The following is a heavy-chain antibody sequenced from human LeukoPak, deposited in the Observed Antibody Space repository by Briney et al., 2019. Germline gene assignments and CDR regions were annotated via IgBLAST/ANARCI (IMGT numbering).Heavy chain of an antibody. D-gene: IGHD6-19*01. CDR3: ARESRQWLGHYYYYMDV. CDR2: IRYDGSNK. J-gene: IGHJ6*03. V-gene: IGHV3-30*02. CDR1: GFTFSSYG. Sequence: GGSLRLSCAASGFTFSSYGMHWVRQAPGKGLEWVAFIRYDGSNKYYADSVKGRFTISRDNSKNSLYLQMNSLRAEDTAVYYCARESRQWLGHYYYYMDVWGKGTTVTVSS.